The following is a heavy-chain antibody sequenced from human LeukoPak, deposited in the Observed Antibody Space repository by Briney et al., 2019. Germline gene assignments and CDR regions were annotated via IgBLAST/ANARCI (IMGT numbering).Heavy chain of an antibody. Sequence: GGSLRLSRAPSGFTFRNHAMSGVPHALGGGGLWVAVLSGGGRTTEYEDFVKGRFTISRDNSNNALSLQMNSLTVEDTAIYFCAKNVVVRRYIDFWGQGTLVTVSS. CDR1: GFTFRNHA. V-gene: IGHV3-23*01. J-gene: IGHJ4*02. CDR3: AKNVVVRRYIDF. D-gene: IGHD3-22*01. CDR2: LSGGGRTT.